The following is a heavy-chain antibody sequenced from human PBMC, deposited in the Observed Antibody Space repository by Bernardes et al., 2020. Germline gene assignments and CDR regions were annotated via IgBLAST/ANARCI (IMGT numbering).Heavy chain of an antibody. CDR1: GFTFSSYA. V-gene: IGHV3-23*01. J-gene: IGHJ4*02. D-gene: IGHD5-12*01. CDR3: AKDRVPTTRFDY. CDR2: ISGSGGST. Sequence: GGSLRLSRAASGFTFSSYAMSWVRQAPGKGLEWVSAISGSGGSTYYADSVKGRFTISRDNSKNTLYLQMNNLRAEDTAVYYCAKDRVPTTRFDYWGQGTLVTCSS.